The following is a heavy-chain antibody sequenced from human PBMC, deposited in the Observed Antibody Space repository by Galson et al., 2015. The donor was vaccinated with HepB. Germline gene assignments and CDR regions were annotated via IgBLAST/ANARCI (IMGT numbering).Heavy chain of an antibody. CDR3: ARVLRDTTMVSNYYYYSLDV. V-gene: IGHV1-69*04. Sequence: SCKASGDTFNNCAINWVRQAPGQGLEWMGRIIPILNMADYAQKFQGRLTISADMSTSTAYMELSSLRYEDTAMYYCARVLRDTTMVSNYYYYSLDVWGQGTTVTVSS. CDR1: GDTFNNCA. CDR2: IIPILNMA. D-gene: IGHD5-18*01. J-gene: IGHJ6*02.